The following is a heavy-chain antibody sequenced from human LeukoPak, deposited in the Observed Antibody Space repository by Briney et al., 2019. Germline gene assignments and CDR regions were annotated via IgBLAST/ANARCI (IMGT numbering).Heavy chain of an antibody. D-gene: IGHD1-7*01. J-gene: IGHJ5*02. Sequence: SETLSLTCTVSGGSISSYYWSWIRQPPGKGLEWIGYINYSGSTNYNPSLKSRVTISADKSKDQFSLNLISVTAADTAVYYCARYNWNFGLDPWGQGTLVTVSS. CDR1: GGSISSYY. CDR3: ARYNWNFGLDP. CDR2: INYSGST. V-gene: IGHV4-59*01.